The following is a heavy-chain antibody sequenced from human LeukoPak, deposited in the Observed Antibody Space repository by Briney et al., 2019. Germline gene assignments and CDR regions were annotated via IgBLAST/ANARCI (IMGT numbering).Heavy chain of an antibody. J-gene: IGHJ5*02. CDR3: ARAGHYDFWSGYYRGASNWFDP. D-gene: IGHD3-3*01. CDR2: IYYSGST. V-gene: IGHV4-61*01. Sequence: SETLSLTCTVSGGSVSSGSYYWSWLRQPPGKGLEWIGYIYYSGSTNYNPSLKSRVTISVDTSKNQFSLKRSSVTAADTAVYYCARAGHYDFWSGYYRGASNWFDPWGQGTLVTVSS. CDR1: GGSVSSGSYY.